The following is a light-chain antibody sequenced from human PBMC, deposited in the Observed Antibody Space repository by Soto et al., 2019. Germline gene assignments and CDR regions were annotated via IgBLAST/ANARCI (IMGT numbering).Light chain of an antibody. CDR2: DVS. Sequence: QSVLTQPASVSGSPGQSITISCTGTSSDICGYNYVSWYQHHPGKAPKVMIYDVSNRPSGVSNRFSGSKSGNTASLTISGLQAEDEAYYYCGSHAITSTPWVFGGGTKLTVL. CDR3: GSHAITSTPWV. CDR1: SSDICGYNY. V-gene: IGLV2-14*03. J-gene: IGLJ3*02.